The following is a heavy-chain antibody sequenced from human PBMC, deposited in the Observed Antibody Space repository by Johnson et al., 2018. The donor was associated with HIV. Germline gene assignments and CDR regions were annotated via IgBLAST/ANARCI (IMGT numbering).Heavy chain of an antibody. J-gene: IGHJ3*02. Sequence: MQLVESGGGLVQPGGSLRLSCAASGFTFSSYWMSWVLQAPGKGLEWVANIKQDGSETDYVDSVKGRFTISRDNAKNSLYLQMNNLRDEDTAVYYCAKNQLLRYDNSGWRGAFDIWGQGTMVTVSS. CDR3: AKNQLLRYDNSGWRGAFDI. D-gene: IGHD6-19*01. V-gene: IGHV3-7*02. CDR1: GFTFSSYW. CDR2: IKQDGSET.